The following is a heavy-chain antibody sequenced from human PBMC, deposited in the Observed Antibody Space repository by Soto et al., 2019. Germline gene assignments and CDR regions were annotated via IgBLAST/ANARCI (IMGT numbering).Heavy chain of an antibody. Sequence: SETLSLTCTVSGGSISNYYWSWIRQPPGKGLEWIGYIYYSGSTNYNPSLKSRVTISVDTSKNQFSLKLNSVTAADTALYYCARFNYGNYYYYYGMDVWGQGTTVTVSS. V-gene: IGHV4-59*01. CDR3: ARFNYGNYYYYYGMDV. J-gene: IGHJ6*02. CDR2: IYYSGST. CDR1: GGSISNYY. D-gene: IGHD4-17*01.